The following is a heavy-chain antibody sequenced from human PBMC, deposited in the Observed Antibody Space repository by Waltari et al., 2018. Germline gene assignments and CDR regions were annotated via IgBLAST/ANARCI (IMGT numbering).Heavy chain of an antibody. CDR3: AREDIVVVPAAVDY. CDR2: ISYDGSNK. J-gene: IGHJ4*02. V-gene: IGHV3-30-3*01. D-gene: IGHD2-2*01. CDR1: GFHFSSYA. Sequence: QVQLVESGGGVVQPGRSLRLSCAASGFHFSSYAMHWGRPAPGKGLEWVAVISYDGSNKYYADSVKGRFTISRDNSKNTLYLQMNSLRAEDTAVYYCAREDIVVVPAAVDYWGQGTLVTVSS.